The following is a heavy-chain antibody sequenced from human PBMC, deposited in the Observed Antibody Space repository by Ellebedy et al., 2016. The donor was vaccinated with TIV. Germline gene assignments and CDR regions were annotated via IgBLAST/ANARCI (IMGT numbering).Heavy chain of an antibody. CDR3: ARHRNSSDAFDI. Sequence: ASVKVSCKGSGYSFTSYWISWVRQMPGKGLEWMGRIDPSDSYTNYSPSFQGHVTISADKSISTAYLQWSSLKASDTAMYYCARHRNSSDAFDIWGQGTMVTVSS. CDR2: IDPSDSYT. D-gene: IGHD1-14*01. CDR1: GYSFTSYW. J-gene: IGHJ3*02. V-gene: IGHV5-10-1*01.